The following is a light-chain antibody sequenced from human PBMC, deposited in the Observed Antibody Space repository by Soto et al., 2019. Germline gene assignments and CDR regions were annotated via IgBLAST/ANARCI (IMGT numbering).Light chain of an antibody. J-gene: IGLJ1*01. CDR2: EVS. CDR3: SSYTSSGTYV. CDR1: SSDVGDYNY. Sequence: QSVLTQPASVSGSPGQSITISCTGTSSDVGDYNYVSWYLQYPGKAPKLMIYEVSNRPSGVSNRFSGSKSGNTASLTISGLQAEDEADYYCSSYTSSGTYVFXTGTKVTVL. V-gene: IGLV2-14*01.